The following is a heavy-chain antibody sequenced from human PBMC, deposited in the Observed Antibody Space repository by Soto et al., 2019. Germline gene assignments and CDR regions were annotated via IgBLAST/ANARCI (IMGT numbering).Heavy chain of an antibody. Sequence: QVQLVQSGAEVKKPGASVKVSCKVSGYTLTELSMHWVRQAPGKGLEWMGGFDPEDGETIYARKFQGRVTMTEATSTDTAYMELGSLGSEGTAVYYCATAVSEAVSLFGLDVWGQGPTVTVSS. CDR2: FDPEDGET. CDR3: ATAVSEAVSLFGLDV. D-gene: IGHD6-19*01. CDR1: GYTLTELS. J-gene: IGHJ6*02. V-gene: IGHV1-24*01.